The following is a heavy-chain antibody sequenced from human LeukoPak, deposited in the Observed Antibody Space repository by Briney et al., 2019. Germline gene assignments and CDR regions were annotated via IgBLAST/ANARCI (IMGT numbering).Heavy chain of an antibody. D-gene: IGHD3-22*01. CDR1: GYTFTSYY. J-gene: IGHJ4*02. CDR3: ARDRDNNYYDGSGYYSVVGY. Sequence: GASVKVSCKASGYTFTSYYMHWVRQAPGQGLEWMGIINLSGGSTSYAQKFQGRVTMTRDMSTSTAYMELSRLRSDDTAVYYCARDRDNNYYDGSGYYSVVGYWGQGTLVTVSS. CDR2: INLSGGST. V-gene: IGHV1-46*01.